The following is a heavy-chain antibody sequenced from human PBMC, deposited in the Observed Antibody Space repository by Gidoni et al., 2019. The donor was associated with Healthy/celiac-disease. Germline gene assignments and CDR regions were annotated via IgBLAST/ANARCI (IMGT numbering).Heavy chain of an antibody. CDR2: ISWYRGSK. V-gene: IGHV3-9*01. Sequence: EVQLVESGGGLVQPGRSLSLYCAASGFTFDDYAMHWVRQAPGKGLEGVAGISWYRGSKGYADSVKGRFTISRDNAKNSLYLQMNSLRAEDTALYYCAKDMEYSSSPGAFDIWGQGTMVTVSS. D-gene: IGHD6-6*01. CDR3: AKDMEYSSSPGAFDI. CDR1: GFTFDDYA. J-gene: IGHJ3*02.